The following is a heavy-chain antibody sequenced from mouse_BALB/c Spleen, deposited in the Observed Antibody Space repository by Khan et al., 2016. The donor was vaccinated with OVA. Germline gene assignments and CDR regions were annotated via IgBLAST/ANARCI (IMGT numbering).Heavy chain of an antibody. J-gene: IGHJ1*01. CDR2: INTYTGEP. V-gene: IGHV9-1*02. CDR1: GYTFTNYG. CDR3: ARISSCWYSDV. D-gene: IGHD6-2*01. Sequence: QIQLVQSGPELKKPGETVKISCKASGYTFTNYGMNWVKQAPGQGLKWMGWINTYTGEPTYADDFKGRFVFSLETSASTAYLQISNLKYEDISTDFCARISSCWYSDVWGAGTTVTVSS.